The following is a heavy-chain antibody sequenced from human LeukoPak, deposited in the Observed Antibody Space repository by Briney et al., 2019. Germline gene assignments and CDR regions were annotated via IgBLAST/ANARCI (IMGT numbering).Heavy chain of an antibody. CDR2: MNQDGSEK. V-gene: IGHV3-7*01. J-gene: IGHJ5*02. CDR1: GFTFSSYW. Sequence: GGSLRLSCAASGFTFSSYWMSWVRQAPGKGLEWVANMNQDGSEKYYVDSVKGRFTISRDNAKNSLYLQMNNLRAEDTAVYYCAKDLGGSGTMLTNWFDPWGQGTLVTVSS. D-gene: IGHD3-10*01. CDR3: AKDLGGSGTMLTNWFDP.